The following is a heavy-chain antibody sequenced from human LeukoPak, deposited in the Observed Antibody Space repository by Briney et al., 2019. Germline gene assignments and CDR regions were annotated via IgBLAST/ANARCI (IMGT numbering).Heavy chain of an antibody. J-gene: IGHJ4*02. CDR3: ARDTYDSSGSLDY. V-gene: IGHV3-11*04. D-gene: IGHD3-22*01. Sequence: PGGSLRLSCAGSGFTFTDSYMNWIRQAPGKGPEWISYIDSSATILHYADSVKGRFTISRDNAKNSLYLQMNSLRAEDTAIYYCARDTYDSSGSLDYWGQGTLVTVSS. CDR2: IDSSATIL. CDR1: GFTFTDSY.